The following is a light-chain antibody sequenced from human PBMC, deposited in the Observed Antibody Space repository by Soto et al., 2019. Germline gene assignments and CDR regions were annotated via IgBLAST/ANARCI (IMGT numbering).Light chain of an antibody. Sequence: DIQMTQSPSTLSASVGDRVTITCRASQSISSWLAWYQQKPGKAPKLLIYKASSLESGFPPRFSGSGSGTEFTLTISILQPDDFATYYCQQYSSYSPVTFGQGTKVEIK. CDR1: QSISSW. CDR3: QQYSSYSPVT. CDR2: KAS. J-gene: IGKJ1*01. V-gene: IGKV1-5*03.